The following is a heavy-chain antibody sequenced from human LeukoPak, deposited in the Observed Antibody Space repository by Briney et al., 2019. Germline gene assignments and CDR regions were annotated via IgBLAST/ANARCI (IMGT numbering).Heavy chain of an antibody. Sequence: GGSLRLSCAASGFPFHNYWMTWVRQAPGEGLEWVANINQDENEKYYLDSVKGRFSISRDNAETSLFLQMTSLRVEDTAIYYCARGLYGSGRRSLMAHWGPGTLVAVSS. V-gene: IGHV3-7*01. D-gene: IGHD3-10*01. CDR2: INQDENEK. CDR3: ARGLYGSGRRSLMAH. CDR1: GFPFHNYW. J-gene: IGHJ4*02.